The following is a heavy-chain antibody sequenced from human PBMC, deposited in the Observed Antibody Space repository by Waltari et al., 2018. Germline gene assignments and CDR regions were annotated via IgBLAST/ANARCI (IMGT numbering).Heavy chain of an antibody. Sequence: VQLVETGGGLIQPGGSLRLSCAASGFTVSSNYMSWVRQAPGKGLEWVSVIYSGGSTYYADSVKGRFTISRDNSKNTLYLQMNSLRAEDTAVYYCARDHSGGRDAFDIWGQGTMVTVSS. CDR1: GFTVSSNY. CDR2: IYSGGST. V-gene: IGHV3-53*02. CDR3: ARDHSGGRDAFDI. J-gene: IGHJ3*02. D-gene: IGHD3-16*01.